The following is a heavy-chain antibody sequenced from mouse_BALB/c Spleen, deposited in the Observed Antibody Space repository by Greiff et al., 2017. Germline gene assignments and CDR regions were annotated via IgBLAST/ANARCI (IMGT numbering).Heavy chain of an antibody. CDR1: GYTFTSYY. J-gene: IGHJ2*01. CDR2: INPSNGGT. CDR3: TRSGYYGSSYYFDY. D-gene: IGHD1-1*01. V-gene: IGHV1S81*02. Sequence: QVHVKQSGAELVKPGASVKLSCKASGYTFTSYYMYWVKQRPGQGLEWIGEINPSNGGTNFNEKFKSKATLTVDKSSSTAYMQLSSLTSEDSAVYYCTRSGYYGSSYYFDYWGQGTTLTVSS.